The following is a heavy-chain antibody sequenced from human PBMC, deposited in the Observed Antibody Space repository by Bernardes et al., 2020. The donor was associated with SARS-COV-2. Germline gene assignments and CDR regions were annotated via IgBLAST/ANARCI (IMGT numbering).Heavy chain of an antibody. CDR2: ISSTSQTI. CDR1: GFTFSRFS. V-gene: IGHV3-48*01. Sequence: GGTLRLSCAASGFTFSRFSMNWVRQAPGKGREWISYISSTSQTIYYADSVKGRFTISRDTVKNSLYLQMNSLRAEDTAVYFCAKDRSDMDVWGQGTTVTVSS. J-gene: IGHJ6*02. CDR3: AKDRSDMDV.